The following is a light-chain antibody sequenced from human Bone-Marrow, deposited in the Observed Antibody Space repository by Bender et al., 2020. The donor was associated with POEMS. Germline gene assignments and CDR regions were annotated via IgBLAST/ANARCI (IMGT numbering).Light chain of an antibody. CDR3: SSYTSSSILYV. Sequence: QSALTQPPSASGSPGQSVTISCTGTSSDVGDYTAVSWYQQHPGKAPKLMIYEVTKRPSGVPDRFSGSKSGNTASLTVSGLQAEDEADYYCSSYTSSSILYVFGTGTKVTVL. J-gene: IGLJ1*01. CDR2: EVT. CDR1: SSDVGDYTA. V-gene: IGLV2-8*01.